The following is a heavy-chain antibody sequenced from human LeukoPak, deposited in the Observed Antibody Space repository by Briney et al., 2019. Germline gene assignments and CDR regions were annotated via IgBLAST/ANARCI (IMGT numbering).Heavy chain of an antibody. CDR2: IYLRGNT. J-gene: IGHJ4*02. Sequence: SGTLSLTCAISGGSISSSNWWTWVRPPPGKGLEWVGEIYLRGNTNYNPSLESRVTISVDESKTQLSLRLESVTAADTAVYYCARGTITTVTDSWGPGTLVTVSS. CDR1: GGSISSSNW. CDR3: ARGTITTVTDS. D-gene: IGHD4-17*01. V-gene: IGHV4-4*02.